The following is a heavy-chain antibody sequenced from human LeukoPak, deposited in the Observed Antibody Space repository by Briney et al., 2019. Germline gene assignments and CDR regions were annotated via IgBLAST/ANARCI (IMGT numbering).Heavy chain of an antibody. V-gene: IGHV3-21*01. CDR2: VSSTSSFI. CDR3: ARVVAFGELRGGAFDI. CDR1: GFTFSSYS. D-gene: IGHD3-10*01. J-gene: IGHJ3*02. Sequence: GGSLRLSCAASGFTFSSYSINWVRQAPGKGLEWVSCVSSTSSFIYYADSVKGRFTISRDNAKNTMYLQMNSLRAEDTAVYYCARVVAFGELRGGAFDIWGQGTMVTVSS.